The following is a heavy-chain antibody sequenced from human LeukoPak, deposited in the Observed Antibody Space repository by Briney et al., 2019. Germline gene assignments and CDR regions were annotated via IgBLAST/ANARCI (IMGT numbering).Heavy chain of an antibody. J-gene: IGHJ6*02. Sequence: SETLSLTCTVSGGSISYYYWSWIRQSPGKGLEWIGYIYYSGTTNYNPSLKSRVTISVDTSKNQFSLQLRSVTAADTAVYYCAREDPQTTVPEGMDVWGQGTMVTVSS. CDR3: AREDPQTTVPEGMDV. V-gene: IGHV4-59*01. CDR1: GGSISYYY. D-gene: IGHD4-17*01. CDR2: IYYSGTT.